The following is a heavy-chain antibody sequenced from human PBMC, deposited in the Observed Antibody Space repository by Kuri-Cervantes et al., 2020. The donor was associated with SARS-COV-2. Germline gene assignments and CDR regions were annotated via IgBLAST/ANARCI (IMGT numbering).Heavy chain of an antibody. Sequence: ETLSLTCAASGFTVSSNYMSWVRQAPGKGLEWVSVIYSGGSTYYADSVKGRFTISRHNSKNTLYLQMNSLRAEDTAVYYCARLAVAGPEGRFDPWGQGTLVTVSS. D-gene: IGHD6-19*01. CDR3: ARLAVAGPEGRFDP. CDR1: GFTVSSNY. J-gene: IGHJ5*02. CDR2: IYSGGST. V-gene: IGHV3-53*04.